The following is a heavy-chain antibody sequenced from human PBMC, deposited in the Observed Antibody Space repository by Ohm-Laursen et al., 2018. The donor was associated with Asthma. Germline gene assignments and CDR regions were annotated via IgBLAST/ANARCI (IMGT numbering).Heavy chain of an antibody. CDR2: ISTASTFI. Sequence: SLSLSLLPSVYTYSRYSIHWVRQVPGKGMEWAASISTASTFIYYADSVRGRFTTARDNAKNSVYLQMNSLRAEDTALYYCARNGPEWELPGREYSLHHWGQGTQVTVSS. V-gene: IGHV3-21*01. CDR1: VYTYSRYS. J-gene: IGHJ1*01. D-gene: IGHD1-26*01. CDR3: ARNGPEWELPGREYSLHH.